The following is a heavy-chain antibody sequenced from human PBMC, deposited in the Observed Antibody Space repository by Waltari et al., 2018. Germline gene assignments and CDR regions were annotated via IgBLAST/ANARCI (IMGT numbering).Heavy chain of an antibody. V-gene: IGHV4-38-2*01. CDR2: IYHSGGT. CDR1: GYSISSGYY. J-gene: IGHJ4*02. Sequence: QVQLQESGPGLVKPSETLSLTCAVSGYSISSGYYWGWIRQPPGKGLEWIGSIYHSGGTYYNPSLKSRVTISVDTSKNQFSLKLSSVTAADTAVYYCARMVRGRLVPAFFDYWGQGTLVTVSS. CDR3: ARMVRGRLVPAFFDY. D-gene: IGHD6-19*01.